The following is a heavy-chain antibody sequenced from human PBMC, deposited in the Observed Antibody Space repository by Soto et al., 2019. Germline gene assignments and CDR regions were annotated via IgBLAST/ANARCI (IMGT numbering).Heavy chain of an antibody. V-gene: IGHV3-23*01. CDR3: AKEGTSGLYYFDY. Sequence: EVQLLESGGGLVQPGGSLRLSCAVSGFTFSNYAISWVRQAPGKGLEWVSIISGGGDTSYYADSVKGRFTISRDNSRXXXXXXXXXXXXGDSAKYYCAKEGTSGLYYFDYWGPGTLVTVSS. J-gene: IGHJ4*02. CDR1: GFTFSNYA. CDR2: ISGGGDTS. D-gene: IGHD6-19*01.